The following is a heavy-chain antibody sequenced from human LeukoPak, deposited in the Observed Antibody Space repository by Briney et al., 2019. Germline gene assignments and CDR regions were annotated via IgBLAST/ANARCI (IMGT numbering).Heavy chain of an antibody. J-gene: IGHJ4*02. D-gene: IGHD1-26*01. CDR3: ARTRVGAVDY. CDR1: GGSISSYY. V-gene: IGHV4-59*01. CDR2: IYYSGST. Sequence: SETLSLTCTVSGGSISSYYWSWIRQPPGKGLEWIGYIYYSGSTNYNPSLKSRVTISVDTSKNQFSLKLSSVTAADTAVYYCARTRVGAVDYWGQGTLVTVSS.